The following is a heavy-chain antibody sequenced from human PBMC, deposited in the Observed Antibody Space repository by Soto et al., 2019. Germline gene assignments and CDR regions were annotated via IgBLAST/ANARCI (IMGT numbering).Heavy chain of an antibody. CDR1: GFTFSNFS. Sequence: PGGSLRLSCAASGFTFSNFSMSWVRQAPGKGLEWVSGISDSSSYIYHADSVKGRFTISRDNAKNSLYLQMNSLRAADTAVYYCARDPQYSSGLGDYYYGMDVWGQGTTVTVSS. D-gene: IGHD5-18*01. V-gene: IGHV3-21*01. CDR3: ARDPQYSSGLGDYYYGMDV. CDR2: ISDSSSYI. J-gene: IGHJ6*02.